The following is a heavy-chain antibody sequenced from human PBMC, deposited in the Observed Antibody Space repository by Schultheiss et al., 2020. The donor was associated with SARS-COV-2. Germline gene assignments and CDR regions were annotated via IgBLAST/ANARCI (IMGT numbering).Heavy chain of an antibody. V-gene: IGHV3-23*01. CDR3: AKGSGNRDY. D-gene: IGHD1-26*01. Sequence: GGSLRLSCAASGFTFSNYAMSWVRQAPGKGLEWVSAISGSGGSTYYADSVKGRFTISRDNSKNTMYLQMNSLRADDTAVYYCAKGSGNRDYWGQGTLVTVSS. CDR2: ISGSGGST. CDR1: GFTFSNYA. J-gene: IGHJ4*02.